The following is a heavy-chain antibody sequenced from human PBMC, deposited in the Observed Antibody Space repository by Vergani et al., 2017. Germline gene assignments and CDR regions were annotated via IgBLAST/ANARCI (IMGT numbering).Heavy chain of an antibody. CDR2: ISGSGGST. V-gene: IGHV3-23*01. Sequence: EVQLLESGGGLVQPGGSLRLSCAASGFTFSSYAMSWVRQAPGKGLEWVSAISGSGGSTYYADSVKGRFTISRDNSKNTLYLQMNSLRAEDTAVYYCAKDQVPYDTGGPENVFDIGGQGTMVTVS. CDR3: AKDQVPYDTGGPENVFDI. D-gene: IGHD3-22*01. J-gene: IGHJ3*02. CDR1: GFTFSSYA.